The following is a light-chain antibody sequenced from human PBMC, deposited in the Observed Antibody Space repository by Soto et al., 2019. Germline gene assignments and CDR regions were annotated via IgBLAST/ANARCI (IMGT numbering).Light chain of an antibody. CDR1: SSDVGGYNY. J-gene: IGLJ1*01. CDR3: SSYTSSNTRNV. Sequence: QSVLTQPASVSGSPGQSITISCTGTSSDVGGYNYVSWYQQHPGKAPKLMIYEVSNRPSGVSHRFSGSKSGNTASLTISGLQAEDEADYYCSSYTSSNTRNVFGTGTQLTVL. V-gene: IGLV2-14*01. CDR2: EVS.